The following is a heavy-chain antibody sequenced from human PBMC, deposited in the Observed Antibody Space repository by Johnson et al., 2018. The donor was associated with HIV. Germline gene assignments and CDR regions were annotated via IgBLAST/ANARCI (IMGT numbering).Heavy chain of an antibody. V-gene: IGHV3-30-3*01. Sequence: QVQVVESGGGVVQPGRSLRLSCEASGFIFKSYAMHWVRQAPGKGLEWVAVISYGGSNKYYADSVRGRFTLSRDNSKNTRYLQMNSRRAEDTAVYYCARDSYKLELPLGAFDIWGQGTMVTVSS. CDR1: GFIFKSYA. J-gene: IGHJ3*02. D-gene: IGHD1-7*01. CDR3: ARDSYKLELPLGAFDI. CDR2: ISYGGSNK.